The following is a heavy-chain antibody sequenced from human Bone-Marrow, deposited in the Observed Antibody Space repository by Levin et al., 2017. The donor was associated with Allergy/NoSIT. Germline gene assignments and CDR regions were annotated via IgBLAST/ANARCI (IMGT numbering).Heavy chain of an antibody. D-gene: IGHD1-14*01. Sequence: SCAASGFTFSSYEMNWVRQAPGKGLEWVSYISGSGTTMYYTDSVKGRFTISRDNAKNSLYLQMNSLRAEDSAVYYCARVEGGNQFFGYWGQGTLVTVSS. J-gene: IGHJ4*02. CDR2: ISGSGTTM. V-gene: IGHV3-48*03. CDR3: ARVEGGNQFFGY. CDR1: GFTFSSYE.